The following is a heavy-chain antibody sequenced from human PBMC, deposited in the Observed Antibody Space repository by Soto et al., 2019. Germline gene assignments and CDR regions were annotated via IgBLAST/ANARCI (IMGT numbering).Heavy chain of an antibody. V-gene: IGHV4-31*03. J-gene: IGHJ4*02. CDR2: IYFSGNT. CDR3: ATGDAWAPLFAS. D-gene: IGHD4-17*01. Sequence: QVQLQESGPGLVKTSETLSLTCTVSGASVNSGGYYWSWIRQLPGKGLEWIGYIYFSGNTYYNPYLESRVTISLDTSQNLVSLNLNSVIAADTDVYYCATGDAWAPLFASWGQGIPVTVS. CDR1: GASVNSGGYY.